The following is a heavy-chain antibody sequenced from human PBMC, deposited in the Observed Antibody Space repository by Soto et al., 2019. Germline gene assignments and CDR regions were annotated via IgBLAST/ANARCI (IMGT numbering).Heavy chain of an antibody. D-gene: IGHD6-19*01. CDR2: IYYSGST. CDR1: GGSISSSSYY. CDR3: ARHQGDGYRSGWYDLIDY. V-gene: IGHV4-39*01. Sequence: SETLSLTCTVSGGSISSSSYYWGWIRQPPGKGLEWIGSIYYSGSTYYNPSLKSRVTISVDTSKNQFSLKLSSVTAADTAVYYCARHQGDGYRSGWYDLIDYWGQGTLVTVSS. J-gene: IGHJ4*02.